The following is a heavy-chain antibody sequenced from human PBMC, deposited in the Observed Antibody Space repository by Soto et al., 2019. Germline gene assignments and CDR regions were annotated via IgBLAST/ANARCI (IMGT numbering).Heavy chain of an antibody. CDR3: AKSYRDSSSWYRPYYYYGMDG. J-gene: IGHJ6*02. CDR1: GFTFSSYA. CDR2: ISGSGGST. Sequence: GGSLRLSCAASGFTFSSYAMSWVRQAPGKGLEWVSAISGSGGSTYYADSVKGRFTISRDNSKNTLYLQMNSLRAEDTAVYYCAKSYRDSSSWYRPYYYYGMDGWGQGTTVTVSS. D-gene: IGHD6-13*01. V-gene: IGHV3-23*01.